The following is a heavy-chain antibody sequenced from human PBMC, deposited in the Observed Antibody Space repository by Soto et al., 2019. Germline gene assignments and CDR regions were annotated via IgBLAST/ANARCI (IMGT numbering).Heavy chain of an antibody. CDR1: GGSISSYY. CDR3: ARNWGPKNWFDP. Sequence: SETLSLTCTVSGGSISSYYWSWIRQPPGKGLEWIGYIYYSGSTNYNPSLKSRVTISVDTSKNQFSLKLSSVTAVDTAVYYCARNWGPKNWFDPWGQGTLVTVSS. CDR2: IYYSGST. D-gene: IGHD7-27*01. J-gene: IGHJ5*02. V-gene: IGHV4-59*08.